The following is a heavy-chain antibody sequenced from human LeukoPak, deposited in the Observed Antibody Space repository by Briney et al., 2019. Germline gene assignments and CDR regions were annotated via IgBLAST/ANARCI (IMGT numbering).Heavy chain of an antibody. CDR2: INPSGGST. D-gene: IGHD2-15*01. CDR1: GYTFTSYY. J-gene: IGHJ6*02. CDR3: ARDGDIVVVVAATAEVDYYGMDV. V-gene: IGHV1-46*01. Sequence: ASVKVSCKASGYTFTSYYMHWVRQAPGQGLEWMGIINPSGGSTSYAQKFQGRVTITADESTSTAYMELSSLRSEDTAVYYCARDGDIVVVVAATAEVDYYGMDVWGQGTTVTVSS.